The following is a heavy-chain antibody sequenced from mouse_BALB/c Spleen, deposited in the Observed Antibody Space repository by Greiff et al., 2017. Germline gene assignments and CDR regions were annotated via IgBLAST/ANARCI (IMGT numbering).Heavy chain of an antibody. CDR1: GFTFSSYA. Sequence: EVQLVESGGGLVKPGGSLKLSCAPSGFTFSSYAMSWVRQTPEKRLEWVASISSGGSTYYPDSVKGRFTISRDNARNILYLQMSSMRSEDTAMYYCARGPVVDYYAMDYWGQGTSVTVSS. V-gene: IGHV5-6-5*01. CDR3: ARGPVVDYYAMDY. J-gene: IGHJ4*01. D-gene: IGHD1-1*01. CDR2: ISSGGST.